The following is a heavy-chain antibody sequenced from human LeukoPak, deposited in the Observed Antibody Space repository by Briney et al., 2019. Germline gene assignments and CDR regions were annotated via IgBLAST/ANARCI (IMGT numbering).Heavy chain of an antibody. V-gene: IGHV7-4-1*02. CDR2: INTNTGNP. D-gene: IGHD2-15*01. CDR3: ARDLVRRYCSGGSCYSGYYYYYYMDV. Sequence: ASVKVSCKASGYAFTSYAMNWVRQAPGQGLEWMGWINTNTGNPTYAQGFTGRFVFSLDTSVSTAYLQISSLKAEDTAVYYCARDLVRRYCSGGSCYSGYYYYYYMDVWGKGTTVTVSS. J-gene: IGHJ6*03. CDR1: GYAFTSYA.